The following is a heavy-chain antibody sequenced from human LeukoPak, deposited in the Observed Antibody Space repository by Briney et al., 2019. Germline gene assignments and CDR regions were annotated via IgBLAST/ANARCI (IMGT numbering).Heavy chain of an antibody. D-gene: IGHD6-13*01. V-gene: IGHV3-23*01. CDR1: GFTFNRNV. J-gene: IGHJ4*02. CDR3: AKPHDSGWWMFDY. CDR2: IIDDGSST. Sequence: GGSLRLSCAASGFTFNRNVMSWVRQAPGKGLEWVSAIIDDGSSTYYADSVKGRFSISRDNSKNTVYLQMNSLRAEDTAIYYCAKPHDSGWWMFDYWGXGTXXXXXS.